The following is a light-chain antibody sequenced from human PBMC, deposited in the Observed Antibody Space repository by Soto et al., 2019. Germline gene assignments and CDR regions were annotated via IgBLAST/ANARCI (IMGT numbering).Light chain of an antibody. Sequence: QSVLPQPPSSSGSPGQSFTISCTGTSRDVGGYNSVSWYPQHPGKAPQLILYGVSQRPSGVPDRFSGSKSGHTASLTVSGLQADDEADYFCCSFAGGNTYVFGSGTKVTVL. CDR3: CSFAGGNTYV. J-gene: IGLJ1*01. CDR1: SRDVGGYNS. V-gene: IGLV2-8*01. CDR2: GVS.